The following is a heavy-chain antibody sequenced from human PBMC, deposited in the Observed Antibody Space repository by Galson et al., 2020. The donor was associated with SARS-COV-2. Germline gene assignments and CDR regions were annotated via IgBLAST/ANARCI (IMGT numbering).Heavy chain of an antibody. V-gene: IGHV4-61*02. D-gene: IGHD6-19*01. CDR3: AAGPVAGTGE. J-gene: IGHJ4*02. Sequence: SETLSLTCAVSDGSISGISYYWSWIRQPAGKGLEWIGRIYSSGSTNYNPSLKSRVTISVDTSKNQFSLKLSSVTAADTAVYYCAAGPVAGTGEWGQGTLVTVSS. CDR1: DGSISGISYY. CDR2: IYSSGST.